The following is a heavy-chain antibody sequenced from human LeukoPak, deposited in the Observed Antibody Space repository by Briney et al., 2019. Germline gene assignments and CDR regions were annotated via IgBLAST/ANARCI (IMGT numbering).Heavy chain of an antibody. Sequence: SETLSLTCAVYGGSFSGYYWSWIRQPPGKGLEWIGEINHSRSTNYHPSLKSRVTISVDTSKNQFSLKLSSVTAADTAVYYCARAGGSYYDAFDIWGQGTMVTVSS. D-gene: IGHD1-26*01. CDR1: GGSFSGYY. CDR3: ARAGGSYYDAFDI. CDR2: INHSRST. V-gene: IGHV4-34*01. J-gene: IGHJ3*02.